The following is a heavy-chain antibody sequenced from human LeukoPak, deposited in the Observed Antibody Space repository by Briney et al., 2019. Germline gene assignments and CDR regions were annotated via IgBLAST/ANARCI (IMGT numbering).Heavy chain of an antibody. Sequence: GGSLRLSCEASGFTFEDYSMHWVRKAPGKGLEWVSLISWDVASTFYADSVKVRFTISRDNSKSSLFLQMNSLRTEDTALYYCAKYRGSSWYDGKGRYMDVWGKGTTVTVSS. CDR3: AKYRGSSWYDGKGRYMDV. J-gene: IGHJ6*03. D-gene: IGHD6-13*01. CDR1: GFTFEDYS. CDR2: ISWDVAST. V-gene: IGHV3-43*01.